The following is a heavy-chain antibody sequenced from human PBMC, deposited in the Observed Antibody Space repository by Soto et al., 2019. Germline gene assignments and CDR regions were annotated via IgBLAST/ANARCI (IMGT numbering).Heavy chain of an antibody. Sequence: PSETLSLTCTVSGGSISSYSYYWSWIRQPPGKGLEWIGHIYYNGNTYYNPSLKSRLTMSLDTSQNQFSLHLSSVIAADSASYFCARATTVTSSFFYYGLDVWGQGTTVTVSS. V-gene: IGHV4-30-4*08. CDR3: ARATTVTSSFFYYGLDV. CDR1: GGSISSYSYY. J-gene: IGHJ6*02. CDR2: IYYNGNT. D-gene: IGHD4-17*01.